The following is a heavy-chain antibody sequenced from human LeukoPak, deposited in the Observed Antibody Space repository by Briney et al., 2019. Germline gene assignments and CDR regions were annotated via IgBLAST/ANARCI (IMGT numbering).Heavy chain of an antibody. V-gene: IGHV3-23*01. Sequence: GGSLRLSCAASGFTFSTYAMSWVRQAPGKGLEWVSAITSNGDSTYFADSVKGRFTISRDNSKNTLYLQMNSLRAEDTAIYFCAKDDGNYKHAYWGQGTLVSVSS. CDR3: AKDDGNYKHAY. CDR2: ITSNGDST. J-gene: IGHJ4*02. CDR1: GFTFSTYA. D-gene: IGHD1-7*01.